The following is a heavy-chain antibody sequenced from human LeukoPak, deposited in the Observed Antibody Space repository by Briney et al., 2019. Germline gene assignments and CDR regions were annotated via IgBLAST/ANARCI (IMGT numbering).Heavy chain of an antibody. CDR1: GYIFTGYY. J-gene: IGHJ4*02. V-gene: IGHV1-2*02. CDR2: INPNSGDT. D-gene: IGHD6-13*01. Sequence: ASVKVSCKASGYIFTGYYMHWVRQAPGQGLEWMGWINPNSGDTNYAQKFQGRVTMTRDTSISTAYMELSSLRSEDTAVYYCATDGYTGRGPVGYWGQGTLVTVSS. CDR3: ATDGYTGRGPVGY.